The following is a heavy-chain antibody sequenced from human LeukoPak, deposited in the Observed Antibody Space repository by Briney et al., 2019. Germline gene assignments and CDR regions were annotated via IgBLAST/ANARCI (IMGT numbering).Heavy chain of an antibody. CDR2: TNSDGSST. CDR1: GFTFSTSW. V-gene: IGHV3-74*01. Sequence: GGSLRLSCAASGFTFSTSWMHWVRQAPGKGQVWVSRTNSDGSSTSYADSVKGRFTISRDNAKNTLYLQMNSLRAEDTAVYYCARALGSPLDYWGQGTLVTVSS. J-gene: IGHJ4*02. D-gene: IGHD1-26*01. CDR3: ARALGSPLDY.